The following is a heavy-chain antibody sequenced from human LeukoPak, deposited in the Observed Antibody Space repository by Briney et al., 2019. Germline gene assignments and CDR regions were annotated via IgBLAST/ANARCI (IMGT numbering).Heavy chain of an antibody. J-gene: IGHJ3*02. CDR2: IKQDGSEK. V-gene: IGHV3-7*01. D-gene: IGHD3-3*01. CDR1: GFPFSSYW. Sequence: SGGSLRLSCVASGFPFSSYWMTWVRQAPGKGLEWVANIKQDGSEKYYVDSVKGRFTISRDNAKNSLYLQMNSLRAEDTAVYYCAILSFGAFDIWGQGTMVTVSS. CDR3: AILSFGAFDI.